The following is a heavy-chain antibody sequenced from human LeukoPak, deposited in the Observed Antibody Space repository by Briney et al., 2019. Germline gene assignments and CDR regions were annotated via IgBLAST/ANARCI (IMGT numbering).Heavy chain of an antibody. J-gene: IGHJ4*02. V-gene: IGHV3-48*01. CDR3: ARDFAREFTIDY. Sequence: PGGSLRLSCAASRFTLSNYNINWVRQPPGRGVQWVSYISSSSNIIYYADSVKGRFNIYRDNDKNSLFLQMSRLRAEDTAVYYCARDFAREFTIDYWGQGTLVTVSS. D-gene: IGHD3-10*01. CDR1: RFTLSNYN. CDR2: ISSSSNII.